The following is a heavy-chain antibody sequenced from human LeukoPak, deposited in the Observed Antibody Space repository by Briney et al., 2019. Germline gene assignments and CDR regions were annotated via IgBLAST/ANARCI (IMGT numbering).Heavy chain of an antibody. J-gene: IGHJ6*02. CDR3: ARGLDYYDSSGYPV. CDR1: GFTFSSYS. CDR2: ITSSSSYI. D-gene: IGHD3-22*01. V-gene: IGHV3-21*01. Sequence: GESLKISCAASGFTFSSYSMNWVRQAPGKGLEWVSSITSSSSYIYYADSVKGRFTISRDNAKNSLYLQMNSLRAEDTAVYYCARGLDYYDSSGYPVWGQGTTVTVSS.